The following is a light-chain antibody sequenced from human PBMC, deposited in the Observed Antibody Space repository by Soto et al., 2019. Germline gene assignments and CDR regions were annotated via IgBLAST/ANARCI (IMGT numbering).Light chain of an antibody. CDR3: QQYTCLWT. Sequence: IQMTQSPSTLSASVGDRVTITCRASRSLQTWLAWYQQKPGKVAKLLIYQASSLQNGVPARFIGSGSGTEFTLTISSLQPDDVATYYRQQYTCLWTFGPGTKVDIK. V-gene: IGKV1-5*03. CDR2: QAS. CDR1: RSLQTW. J-gene: IGKJ1*01.